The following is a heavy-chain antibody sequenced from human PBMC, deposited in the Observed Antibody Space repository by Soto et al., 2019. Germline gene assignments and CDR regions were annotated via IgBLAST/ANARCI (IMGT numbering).Heavy chain of an antibody. CDR1: EFTFDYYW. J-gene: IGHJ1*01. CDR3: ARGGTPGSADY. V-gene: IGHV3-7*01. Sequence: EVQLVESGGGLVQPGESLRLSCKASEFTFDYYWMSWVRQAPGKGLEWVANINPDGRETYFVDSVKGRFTVSRDNAWNQLYLEMNSLRADDSAVYYCARGGTPGSADYWGQGTLVTVSS. CDR2: INPDGRET. D-gene: IGHD1-1*01.